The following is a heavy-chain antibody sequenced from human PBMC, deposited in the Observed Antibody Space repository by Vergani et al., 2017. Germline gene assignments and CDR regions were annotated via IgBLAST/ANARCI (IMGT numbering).Heavy chain of an antibody. Sequence: QVQLQQWGAGLLKPSETLSLTCAVYGGSFSGYYWSWIRQPPGKGLEWIGYIYYSGSTNYNPSLKSRVTISVDTSKNQFSLKLSSVTAADTAVYYCARGDGSSSFDYWGQGTLVTVSS. CDR3: ARGDGSSSFDY. CDR1: GGSFSGYY. CDR2: IYYSGST. D-gene: IGHD6-6*01. V-gene: IGHV4-34*01. J-gene: IGHJ4*02.